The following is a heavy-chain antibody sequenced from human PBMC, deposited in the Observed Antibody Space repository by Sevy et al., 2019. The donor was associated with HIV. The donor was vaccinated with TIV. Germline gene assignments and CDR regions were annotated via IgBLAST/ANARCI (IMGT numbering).Heavy chain of an antibody. CDR1: GFTFDDYA. CDR3: AKADSSLKYFQH. J-gene: IGHJ1*01. Sequence: GGSLRLSCAASGFTFDDYAMHWVRQAPGKGLGWVAGISWNSGSIGYADSVKGRFTISRDNAKNSLYLQMNSLRAEDTAMYYCAKADSSLKYFQHWGQGTLVTVSS. CDR2: ISWNSGSI. V-gene: IGHV3-9*01. D-gene: IGHD6-13*01.